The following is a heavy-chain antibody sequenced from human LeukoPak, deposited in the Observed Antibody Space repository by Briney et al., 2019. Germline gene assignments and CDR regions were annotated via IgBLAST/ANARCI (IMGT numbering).Heavy chain of an antibody. CDR3: ARELRFLEWPNRAPFDY. CDR2: ISSRSSYI. J-gene: IGHJ4*02. V-gene: IGHV3-21*01. Sequence: GGSLRLSCAASGFTFSDYSMNWVRQAPGKGLEWVSSISSRSSYIYYADSVKGRFTISRDNAKNSLYLQMNSLRAEDTAVYYCARELRFLEWPNRAPFDYWGQGTLVTVSS. CDR1: GFTFSDYS. D-gene: IGHD3-3*01.